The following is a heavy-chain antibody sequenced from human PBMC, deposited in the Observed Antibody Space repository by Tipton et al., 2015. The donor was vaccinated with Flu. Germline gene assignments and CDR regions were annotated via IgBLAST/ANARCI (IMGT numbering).Heavy chain of an antibody. CDR3: AKSGGFDS. D-gene: IGHD1-26*01. CDR2: IRSDETTE. V-gene: IGHV3-30*02. CDR1: AFTSSLYS. Sequence: GSLRLSCAASAFTSSLYSLHWVRQAPGKGLEWVAHIRSDETTEYADSVKGRFTISRDNSKDMLYLQMNSLRAEDTAVFYCAKSGGFDSWNQGALVIVSS. J-gene: IGHJ4*02.